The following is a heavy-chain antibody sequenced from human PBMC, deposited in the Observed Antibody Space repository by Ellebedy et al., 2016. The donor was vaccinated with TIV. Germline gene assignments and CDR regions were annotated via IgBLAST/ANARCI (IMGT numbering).Heavy chain of an antibody. J-gene: IGHJ4*02. Sequence: GESLKISCAASGFTFSPYAMAWVRQAPGKGLEWVSGISGSAVSTAYADSVKGRFTISRDNSKNTLYLQMNSLRAEDTAVYYCASSRYHYYLGNTIFVYWGQGTLVTVAS. CDR2: ISGSAVST. CDR3: ASSRYHYYLGNTIFVY. CDR1: GFTFSPYA. V-gene: IGHV3-23*01. D-gene: IGHD3-10*01.